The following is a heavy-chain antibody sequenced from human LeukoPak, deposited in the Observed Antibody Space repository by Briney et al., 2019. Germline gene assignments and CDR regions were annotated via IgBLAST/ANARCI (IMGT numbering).Heavy chain of an antibody. J-gene: IGHJ4*02. CDR2: IYYSGST. V-gene: IGHV4-59*08. CDR1: GGSISSYY. Sequence: SETLSLTCTVSGGSISSYYWSWIRQPPGKGLEWIGYIYYSGSTNYNPSLKSRVTILVDTSKNQFSLKLSSVTAADTAVYYCARGLYSYGLYYFDYWGQGTLVTVSS. D-gene: IGHD5-18*01. CDR3: ARGLYSYGLYYFDY.